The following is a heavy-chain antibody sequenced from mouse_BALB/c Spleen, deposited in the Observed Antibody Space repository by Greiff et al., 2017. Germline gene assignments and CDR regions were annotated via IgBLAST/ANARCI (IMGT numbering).Heavy chain of an antibody. J-gene: IGHJ4*01. D-gene: IGHD3-1*01. V-gene: IGHV5-12-2*01. Sequence: EVKVVESGGGLVQPGGSLKLSCAASGFTFSSYTMSWVRQTPEKRLEWVAYISNGGGSTYYPDTVKGRFTISRDNAKNTLYLQMSSLKSEDTAMYYCARHPQLYAMDYWGQGTSVTVSS. CDR3: ARHPQLYAMDY. CDR1: GFTFSSYT. CDR2: ISNGGGST.